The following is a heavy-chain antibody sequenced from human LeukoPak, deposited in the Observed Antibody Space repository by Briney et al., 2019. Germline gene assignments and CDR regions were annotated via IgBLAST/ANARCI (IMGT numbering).Heavy chain of an antibody. CDR3: TTVGSGSYYRVPTT. J-gene: IGHJ4*02. CDR1: GFTFSSYA. Sequence: GGSLRLSCAASGFTFSSYAMSWVRQAPGKGLEWVGRIKSKTDGGTTDYAAPVKGRFTISRDDSKNTLYLQMNSLKTEDTAVYYCTTVGSGSYYRVPTTWGQGTLVTVSS. D-gene: IGHD3-10*01. V-gene: IGHV3-15*01. CDR2: IKSKTDGGTT.